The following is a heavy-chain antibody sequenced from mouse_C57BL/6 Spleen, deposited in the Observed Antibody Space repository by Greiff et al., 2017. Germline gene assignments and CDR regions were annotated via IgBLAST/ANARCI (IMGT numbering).Heavy chain of an antibody. Sequence: VQLQQSGAELVRPGASVKLSCKASGYTFTDYYINWVKQRPGQGLEWIARIYPGSGNTYYNEMFKGKATLTAEKSSSTAYMQLSRLTSEDSAVYFCARDEAYWGQGTLVTVSA. CDR3: ARDEAY. V-gene: IGHV1-76*01. CDR1: GYTFTDYY. J-gene: IGHJ3*01. CDR2: IYPGSGNT.